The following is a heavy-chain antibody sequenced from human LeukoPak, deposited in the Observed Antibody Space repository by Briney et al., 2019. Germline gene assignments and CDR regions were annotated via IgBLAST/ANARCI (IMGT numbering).Heavy chain of an antibody. CDR1: GGTFSSYA. CDR3: ARGAMVADFDY. Sequence: SVKVSCKASGGTFSSYAISWVRQAPGQGIEWMGRIIPIFGTANYAQKFQGRVTITTDESTSTAYMELSSLRSEDTAAYYCARGAMVADFDYWGQGTLVTVSS. D-gene: IGHD4/OR15-4a*01. V-gene: IGHV1-69*05. J-gene: IGHJ4*02. CDR2: IIPIFGTA.